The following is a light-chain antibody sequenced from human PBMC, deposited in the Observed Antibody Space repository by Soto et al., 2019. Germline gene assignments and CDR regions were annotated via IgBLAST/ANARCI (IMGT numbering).Light chain of an antibody. CDR2: DAS. V-gene: IGKV1-5*01. Sequence: DIQMTQSPSTLSASVGDRVTITCRASQSVSRSLAWHQQKPGKAPSLLIYDASSLEGGVPSRFSGSGFGTEFPLTITNLQPADFATYYCQQYSDFLISFGPGTTVDFK. CDR1: QSVSRS. CDR3: QQYSDFLIS. J-gene: IGKJ3*01.